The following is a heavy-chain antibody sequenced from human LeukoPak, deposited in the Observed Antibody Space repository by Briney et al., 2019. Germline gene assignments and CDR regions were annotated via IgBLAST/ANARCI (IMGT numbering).Heavy chain of an antibody. V-gene: IGHV3-7*01. D-gene: IGHD6-6*01. CDR1: GFTFSNYW. J-gene: IGHJ4*02. Sequence: PGGSLRLSCAASGFTFSNYWMSWVRQAPGKGLEWVANINQDGSQEYFVDSLKGRFTISRDNAKNSLFLQMNSLRAEETAVYYCARIGYSSSSIDYWGQGTLVTVSS. CDR3: ARIGYSSSSIDY. CDR2: INQDGSQE.